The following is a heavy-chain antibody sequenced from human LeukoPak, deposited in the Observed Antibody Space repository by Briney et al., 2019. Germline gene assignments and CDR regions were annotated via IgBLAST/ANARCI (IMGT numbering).Heavy chain of an antibody. D-gene: IGHD3-9*01. CDR2: MNPNSGNT. Sequence: ASVKVSCKASGYTFTSYDINWVRQATGQGLEWMGWMNPNSGNTGYAQKFQGRVTMTRNTSISTAYMELSSLRSEDTAVYYCARARLRYFDWLFGHDAFDIWGQGTMVTVSS. J-gene: IGHJ3*02. CDR1: GYTFTSYD. CDR3: ARARLRYFDWLFGHDAFDI. V-gene: IGHV1-8*01.